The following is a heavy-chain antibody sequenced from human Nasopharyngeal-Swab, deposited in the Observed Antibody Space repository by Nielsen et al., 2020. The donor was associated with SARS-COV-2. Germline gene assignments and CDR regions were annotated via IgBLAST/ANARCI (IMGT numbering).Heavy chain of an antibody. CDR2: ISWDGGGT. J-gene: IGHJ6*02. CDR1: RFTCSRSW. Sequence: GESLKISCADSRFTCSRSWMHWVCQAPGKGLEWVSLISWDGGGTYYADSVKGRFTISRDNSKNSLYLQMNSLRTEDTALYYCAKDSGGEDYGDLYYYYYYGMDVWGQGTTVTVSS. D-gene: IGHD4-17*01. CDR3: AKDSGGEDYGDLYYYYYYGMDV. V-gene: IGHV3-43*01.